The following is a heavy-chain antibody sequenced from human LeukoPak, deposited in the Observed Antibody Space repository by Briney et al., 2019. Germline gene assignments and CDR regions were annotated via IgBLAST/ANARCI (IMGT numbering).Heavy chain of an antibody. D-gene: IGHD1-14*01. J-gene: IGHJ4*02. V-gene: IGHV3-49*04. Sequence: GGSLRLSCTASGFNFGDYTMSWVRQAPGKGPEWVGFIHSKVYGGTTDYAASVKGRFTISRDDSKSIAYLQMNSLKSEDTAVYYCTRDRAGNFDYWGQGTLVTVSS. CDR1: GFNFGDYT. CDR3: TRDRAGNFDY. CDR2: IHSKVYGGTT.